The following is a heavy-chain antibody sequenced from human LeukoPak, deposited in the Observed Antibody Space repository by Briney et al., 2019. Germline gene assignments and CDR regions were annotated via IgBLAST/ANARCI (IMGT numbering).Heavy chain of an antibody. Sequence: PGGSLRLSCAASGLTFNNYWMNWVRQAPGKGLEWVANIKQDGSEKKYVDSVKGRFTISRDNAKKSLYLQMNSLRAEDTAVYYCAKSMATPMDAFDIWGQGTMVTVSS. V-gene: IGHV3-7*03. CDR1: GLTFNNYW. D-gene: IGHD5-12*01. J-gene: IGHJ3*02. CDR2: IKQDGSEK. CDR3: AKSMATPMDAFDI.